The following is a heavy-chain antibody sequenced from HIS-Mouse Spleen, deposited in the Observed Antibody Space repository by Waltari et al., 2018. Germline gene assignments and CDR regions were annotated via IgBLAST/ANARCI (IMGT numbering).Heavy chain of an antibody. CDR1: GGSISSSSYS. CDR2: IYYHGST. D-gene: IGHD6-13*01. V-gene: IGHV4-39*07. Sequence: QLQLQESGPGLVKPSETLSLTCTVSGGSISSSSYSWGWIRQPPGKGLEWIGSIYYHGSTYYNPSLKSRVTISVDTSKNQFSLKLSSVTAADTAVYYCAREIPYSSSWYDWYFDLWGRGTLVTVSS. CDR3: AREIPYSSSWYDWYFDL. J-gene: IGHJ2*01.